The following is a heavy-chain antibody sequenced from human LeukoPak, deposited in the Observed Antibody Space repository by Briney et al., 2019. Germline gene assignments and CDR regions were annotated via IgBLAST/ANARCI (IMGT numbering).Heavy chain of an antibody. CDR1: GGSISSSGYY. CDR2: IYYSGST. Sequence: SETLSLTCTVSGGSISSSGYYWGWIRQPPGKGLEWIASIYYSGSTYYNPSLKSRVTISVDTSKNQLSLKLSSLTAADTAVYYCARHGYSGSYYGLSWFDPWGQGTPVTVSS. CDR3: ARHGYSGSYYGLSWFDP. J-gene: IGHJ5*02. D-gene: IGHD1-26*01. V-gene: IGHV4-39*01.